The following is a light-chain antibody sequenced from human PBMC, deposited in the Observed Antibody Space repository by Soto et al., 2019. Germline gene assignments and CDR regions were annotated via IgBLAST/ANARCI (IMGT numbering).Light chain of an antibody. CDR2: DTS. J-gene: IGKJ5*01. V-gene: IGKV3D-20*02. Sequence: LTQSPGTLSLSPGERATLSCRASQSVSSTFLAWYQQKPGQAPRLLIYDTSIRATGIPARFSGSGSGTDFTLTISSLEPEDFAVYYCQQRNSWPPTFTFGQRTRLDIK. CDR3: QQRNSWPPTFT. CDR1: QSVSSTF.